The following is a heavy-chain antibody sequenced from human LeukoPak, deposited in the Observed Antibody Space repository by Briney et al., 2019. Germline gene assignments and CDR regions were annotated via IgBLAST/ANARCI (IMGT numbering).Heavy chain of an antibody. D-gene: IGHD2-2*02. CDR1: GFTFSDYY. Sequence: PGGSLRLSCAASGFTFSDYYMSWIRQAPGKGLEWVSYISSSGSTIYYADSVKGRFTISRDNAKNSLYLQMNSLRAEDTAVYYCARGVFGCSSTGCYRWGYYYYYMDVWGKGTTVTVSS. V-gene: IGHV3-11*01. CDR3: ARGVFGCSSTGCYRWGYYYYYMDV. CDR2: ISSSGSTI. J-gene: IGHJ6*03.